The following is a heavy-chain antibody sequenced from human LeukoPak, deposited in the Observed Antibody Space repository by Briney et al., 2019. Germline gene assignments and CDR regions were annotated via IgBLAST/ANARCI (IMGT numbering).Heavy chain of an antibody. CDR2: ISGSGGST. CDR3: AKAHSSSCSDY. Sequence: GGSLRLSCTASGFTFGDYAMSWVRQAPGKGLEWVSAISGSGGSTYYADSVKGRFTISRDNSKNTLYLQMNSLRAEDTAVYYCAKAHSSSCSDYWGQGTLVTVSS. V-gene: IGHV3-23*01. CDR1: GFTFGDYA. J-gene: IGHJ4*02. D-gene: IGHD6-13*01.